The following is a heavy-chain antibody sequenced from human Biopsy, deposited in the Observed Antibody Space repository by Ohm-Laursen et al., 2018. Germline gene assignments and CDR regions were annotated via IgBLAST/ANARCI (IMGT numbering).Heavy chain of an antibody. CDR1: GFPFHNYA. CDR2: INQDGSEK. J-gene: IGHJ4*02. CDR3: ARRSTTYCSSTSCSFDY. D-gene: IGHD2-2*01. V-gene: IGHV3-7*01. Sequence: SLRLSCTASGFPFHNYAMNWVRQAPRKGLEWVANINQDGSEKYYVDSVKGRFTISRDNAKNSLYLQMDSLRVEDTAVYYCARRSTTYCSSTSCSFDYWGRGTLVTVSS.